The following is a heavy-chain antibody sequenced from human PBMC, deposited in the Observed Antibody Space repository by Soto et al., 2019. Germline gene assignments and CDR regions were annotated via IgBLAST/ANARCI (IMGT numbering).Heavy chain of an antibody. D-gene: IGHD4-17*01. CDR2: IIPIFGTA. V-gene: IGHV1-69*12. CDR1: GGTFSSYA. Sequence: QVQLVQSGAEVKKPGSSVKVSCKASGGTFSSYAISWVRQAPGQGLEWMGGIIPIFGTANYAQKFQGRVTITADESTGXAYMELSSLGSEDTAVYYCARGDYGDYLARYGMDVWGQGTTVTVSS. CDR3: ARGDYGDYLARYGMDV. J-gene: IGHJ6*02.